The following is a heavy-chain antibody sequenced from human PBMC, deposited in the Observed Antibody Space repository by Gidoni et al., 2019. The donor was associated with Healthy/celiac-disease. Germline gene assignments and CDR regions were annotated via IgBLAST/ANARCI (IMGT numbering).Heavy chain of an antibody. J-gene: IGHJ4*02. Sequence: EVQLVGSGGGLVQHGGSLKLCCAASGFTFSGSAMPGVRQASGKGLEWFGRIRSKANSYATAYAASVKGRFTISRDDSKNTAYLQMNSLKTEDTAVYYCTRPVERDDFCNWGQGTLVTVSS. CDR3: TRPVERDDFCN. V-gene: IGHV3-73*02. D-gene: IGHD3-3*01. CDR1: GFTFSGSA. CDR2: IRSKANSYAT.